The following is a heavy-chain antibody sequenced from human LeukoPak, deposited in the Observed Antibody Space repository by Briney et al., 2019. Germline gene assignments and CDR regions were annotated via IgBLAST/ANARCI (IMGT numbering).Heavy chain of an antibody. D-gene: IGHD2-2*01. CDR2: IYYSGST. CDR1: GGSISSYY. J-gene: IGHJ2*01. Sequence: SETLSLTCTVSGGSISSYYWSWIRQPPGKGLEWIGYIYYSGSTNYNPSLKSRVGISVDTSKNQFSLKLSSVTAADTAVYYCARDHQGWYFDLWGRGTLVTVSS. CDR3: ARDHQGWYFDL. V-gene: IGHV4-59*01.